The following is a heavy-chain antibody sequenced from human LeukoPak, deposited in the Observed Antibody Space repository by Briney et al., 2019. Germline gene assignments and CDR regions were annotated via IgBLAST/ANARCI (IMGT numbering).Heavy chain of an antibody. CDR3: ASPGGPSSQTDY. CDR2: INSDGRSI. J-gene: IGHJ4*02. V-gene: IGHV3-74*01. Sequence: PGGSLRLSCAASGFTFRSHWMHWVRQAPGKALVWVARINSDGRSISYADSVKGRFTISRDNAKNSLYLQMNSLRAEDTAVYYCASPGGPSSQTDYWGQGTLVTVSS. CDR1: GFTFRSHW. D-gene: IGHD2-2*01.